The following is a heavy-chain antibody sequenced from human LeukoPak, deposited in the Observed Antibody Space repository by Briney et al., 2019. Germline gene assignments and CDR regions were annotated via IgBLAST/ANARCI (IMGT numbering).Heavy chain of an antibody. J-gene: IGHJ4*02. Sequence: GESLKISCKGSGYSFTSYWISWVRPMPGKGLEWMGRIDPSDSYTNYSPSFQGHVTISADKSISTAYLQWSSLKASDTAMYYCASSAVAGTSEDTRLDYWGQGTLVTVSS. V-gene: IGHV5-10-1*01. CDR1: GYSFTSYW. D-gene: IGHD6-19*01. CDR2: IDPSDSYT. CDR3: ASSAVAGTSEDTRLDY.